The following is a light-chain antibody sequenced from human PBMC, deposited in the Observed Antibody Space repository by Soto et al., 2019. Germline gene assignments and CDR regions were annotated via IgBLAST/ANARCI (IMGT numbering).Light chain of an antibody. CDR1: QSVSFY. J-gene: IGKJ2*01. Sequence: EIVLTQSPATLSLSPGERANLSCRASQSVSFYLGWYQQKPGQAPRLLIYDTSNRATGVPARFSGSGSGTDFTLTISRLEPEDFAVYYCQQYGSSPYTFGQGTKVDIK. V-gene: IGKV3-20*01. CDR3: QQYGSSPYT. CDR2: DTS.